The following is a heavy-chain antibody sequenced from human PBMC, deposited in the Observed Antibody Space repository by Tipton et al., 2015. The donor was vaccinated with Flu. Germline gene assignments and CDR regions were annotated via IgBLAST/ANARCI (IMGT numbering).Heavy chain of an antibody. D-gene: IGHD3-16*01. Sequence: LRLSCTVSGGSISSYYWSWIRQPPGKGLEWIGYIYYSGSTNYNPSLKSRVTISVDTSKNQFSLKLSSVTAADTAMYYCARVWGSPIYYYYYGMDVWGQGTTVTVSS. CDR3: ARVWGSPIYYYYYGMDV. V-gene: IGHV4-59*01. CDR1: GGSISSYY. J-gene: IGHJ6*02. CDR2: IYYSGST.